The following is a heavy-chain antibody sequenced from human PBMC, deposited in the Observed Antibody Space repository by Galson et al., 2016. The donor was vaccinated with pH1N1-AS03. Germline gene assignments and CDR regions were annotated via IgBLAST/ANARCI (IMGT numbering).Heavy chain of an antibody. V-gene: IGHV3-7*01. CDR2: IDQDGSEK. CDR3: TSGMVELDY. CDR1: GFRFIDYW. Sequence: LRLSCAASGFRFIDYWMTWVRQAPGKGLEWVANIDQDGSEKYYMDSVEGRFTISRDNAKNSLPLQMNSLRSEDTAVYYCTSGMVELDYWGQGTLVTVSS. J-gene: IGHJ4*02. D-gene: IGHD3-10*01.